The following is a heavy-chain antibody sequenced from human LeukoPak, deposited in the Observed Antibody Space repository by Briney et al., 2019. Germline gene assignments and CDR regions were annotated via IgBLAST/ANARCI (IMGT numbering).Heavy chain of an antibody. J-gene: IGHJ6*02. D-gene: IGHD5-18*01. CDR1: GLTVSGNY. V-gene: IGHV3-66*01. Sequence: GGSLRLSCAASGLTVSGNYMSWVRQAPGKGLEWVSVIYSGGSTYYADSVKGRFTISRDNSKNTLYLQMNSLRAEDTAVYYCATIDGSSYGSSYYYYGMDVWGQGTTVTVSS. CDR2: IYSGGST. CDR3: ATIDGSSYGSSYYYYGMDV.